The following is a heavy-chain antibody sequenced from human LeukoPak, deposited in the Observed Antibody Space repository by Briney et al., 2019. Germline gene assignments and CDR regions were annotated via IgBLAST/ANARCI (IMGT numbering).Heavy chain of an antibody. CDR1: GYTFSSYA. V-gene: IGHV1-18*01. J-gene: IGHJ4*02. Sequence: ASVKVSCKASGYTFSSYAMHWVRQAPGQRLEWMGWISAYNGNTNYAQKLQGRVTMTTDTSTSTAYMELRSLRSDDTAVYYCARVGAYSSSWHTFDYWGQGTLVTVSS. CDR3: ARVGAYSSSWHTFDY. D-gene: IGHD6-13*01. CDR2: ISAYNGNT.